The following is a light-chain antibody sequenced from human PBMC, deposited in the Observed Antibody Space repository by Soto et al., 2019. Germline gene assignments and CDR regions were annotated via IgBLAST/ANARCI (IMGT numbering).Light chain of an antibody. J-gene: IGKJ5*01. V-gene: IGKV3-11*01. Sequence: DIVLTQSPATLSLSPGERATLSCRASQSVSSYLAWYQQKPGQAPRLLIYDASNRATGIPARFSGSGSGTDFTLTISSLEPEDFAVYYCQQRSNWPPDTFGQGTDWRL. CDR1: QSVSSY. CDR3: QQRSNWPPDT. CDR2: DAS.